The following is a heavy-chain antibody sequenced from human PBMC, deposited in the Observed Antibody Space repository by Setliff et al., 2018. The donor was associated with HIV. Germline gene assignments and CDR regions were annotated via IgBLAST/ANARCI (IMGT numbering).Heavy chain of an antibody. CDR2: IIHSGGT. Sequence: SETLSLTCAVYGGSFSGYYWTWIRQPPGRGLEWIGEIIHSGGTNYNRSLKSRVTISVDTSKNQFSLDLSSVTAADTAVYYCARGGLGVVGAIDYWSQGTLVTVS. CDR1: GGSFSGYY. D-gene: IGHD2-15*01. CDR3: ARGGLGVVGAIDY. J-gene: IGHJ4*02. V-gene: IGHV4-34*01.